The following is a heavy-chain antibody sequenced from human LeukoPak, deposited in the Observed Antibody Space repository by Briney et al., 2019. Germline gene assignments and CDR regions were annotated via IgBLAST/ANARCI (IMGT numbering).Heavy chain of an antibody. CDR3: SRGATFGYGLGAVDY. V-gene: IGHV3-21*01. CDR2: ISSGSSYI. D-gene: IGHD3-10*01. CDR1: GFTFVTYS. Sequence: PGGSLRLSCAASGFTFVTYSMNWVRQAPGKGLEWVSSISSGSSYIYYADSVKGRFTISRDNAKNSLYLQMNSLRAEDTAMYYCSRGATFGYGLGAVDYWGQGTLVTVSS. J-gene: IGHJ4*02.